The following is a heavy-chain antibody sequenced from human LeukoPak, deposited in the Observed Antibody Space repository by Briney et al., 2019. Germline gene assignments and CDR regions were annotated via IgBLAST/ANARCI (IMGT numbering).Heavy chain of an antibody. CDR2: IYYGGST. Sequence: PGGSLRLSCAASGFTFSSYSMNWIRQPPGKGLEWIGSIYYGGSTYYNPSLKSRVTISVDTSQNQFSLKLNSVTAADTAVYYCARPGLKMVVAAAFDYWGQGTLVTVSS. D-gene: IGHD2-15*01. CDR1: GFTFSSYS. V-gene: IGHV4-39*01. CDR3: ARPGLKMVVAAAFDY. J-gene: IGHJ4*02.